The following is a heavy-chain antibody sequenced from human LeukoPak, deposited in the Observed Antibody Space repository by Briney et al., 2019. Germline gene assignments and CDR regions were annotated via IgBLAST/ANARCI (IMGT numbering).Heavy chain of an antibody. D-gene: IGHD3-9*01. CDR1: GFTFSSYG. J-gene: IGHJ4*02. V-gene: IGHV3-33*06. Sequence: GRSLRLSCAASGFTFSSYGMHWVRQAPGKGLEWVAVIWYDGSNKYYADSVKGRFTISRDDSKNTLYLQMNSLRAEDTAVYYCAKDRKTDWSDYWGQGTLVTVSS. CDR3: AKDRKTDWSDY. CDR2: IWYDGSNK.